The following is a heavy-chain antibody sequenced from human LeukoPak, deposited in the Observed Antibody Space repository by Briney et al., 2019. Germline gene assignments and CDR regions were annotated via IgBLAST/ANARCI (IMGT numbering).Heavy chain of an antibody. V-gene: IGHV3-48*03. CDR1: GFTFSSYE. Sequence: QPGGSLRLSRAASGFTFSSYEMNWVRQAPGKGLEWVSYISSGSTIYDADSVKGRFTISRDNAKNSLYLQMNSLRAEDTAVYYCARESIAVAGAPFDYWGQGTLVTVSS. D-gene: IGHD6-19*01. J-gene: IGHJ4*02. CDR2: ISSGSTI. CDR3: ARESIAVAGAPFDY.